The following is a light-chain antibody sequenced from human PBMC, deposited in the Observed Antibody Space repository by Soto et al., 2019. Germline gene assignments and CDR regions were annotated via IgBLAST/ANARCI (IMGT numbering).Light chain of an antibody. CDR1: SSDIGGYNY. Sequence: QSALTQPPSASGSPGQSVTISCTGTSSDIGGYNYVSWYQQHPGKAPKLIIYEVSKRPSGVPDRFSGSKSGNTASLTVSGLQAEDEADYYCAAWDDSLYGVVFGGGTKVTVL. V-gene: IGLV2-8*01. CDR3: AAWDDSLYGVV. J-gene: IGLJ2*01. CDR2: EVS.